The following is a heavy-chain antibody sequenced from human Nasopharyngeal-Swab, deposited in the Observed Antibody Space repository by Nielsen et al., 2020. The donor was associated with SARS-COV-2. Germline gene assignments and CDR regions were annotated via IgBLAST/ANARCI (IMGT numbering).Heavy chain of an antibody. CDR3: ARGDYYDSSGDYVDAFDI. CDR1: GFTFSSYW. CDR2: IKQDGSEK. V-gene: IGHV3-7*03. Sequence: GGSLRLSCAASGFTFSSYWMSWVRQAPGKGLEGVANIKQDGSEKFYAAPAKGRFTISRDNAKNSLYLQMNSLRAEDTAVYYCARGDYYDSSGDYVDAFDIWGQGTMVTVP. D-gene: IGHD3-22*01. J-gene: IGHJ3*02.